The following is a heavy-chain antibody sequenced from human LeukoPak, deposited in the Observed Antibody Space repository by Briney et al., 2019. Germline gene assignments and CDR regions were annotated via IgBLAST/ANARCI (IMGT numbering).Heavy chain of an antibody. CDR3: TTEIPKLELPPFDY. CDR2: IKSKTDGGTT. CDR1: GFTFSNAW. Sequence: GGSLRLSCAASGFTFSNAWMSWVRQAPGKGLEWVGRIKSKTDGGTTDYAAPVKGRFTISRDDSKNTLYLQMNSLKTEDTAVYYCTTEIPKLELPPFDYWGQGTLVTVSS. D-gene: IGHD1-7*01. J-gene: IGHJ4*02. V-gene: IGHV3-15*01.